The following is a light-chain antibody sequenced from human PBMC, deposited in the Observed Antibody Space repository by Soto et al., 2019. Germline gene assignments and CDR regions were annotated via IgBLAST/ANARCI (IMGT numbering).Light chain of an antibody. Sequence: ETVLTHSLGTLSQSPGERDTLSCRSSQSVSSSYLAWYQQKPGQAPRLLIYGASSRATGIPDRFSGSGSATEFTLTISSLQSEDFAVYYCQQYNDCLRTFGQGTEVDIK. CDR2: GAS. J-gene: IGKJ1*01. CDR3: QQYNDCLRT. V-gene: IGKV3-20*01. CDR1: QSVSSSY.